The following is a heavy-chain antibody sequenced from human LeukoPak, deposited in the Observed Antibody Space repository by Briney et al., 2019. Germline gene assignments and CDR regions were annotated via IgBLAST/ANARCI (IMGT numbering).Heavy chain of an antibody. CDR1: GGSIPTTNW. J-gene: IGHJ4*02. CDR2: ISLTGRT. Sequence: PSETLSLTSGVSGGSIPTTNWWCWVRQPPGQGLEWVGEISLTGRTNYNPSLNGRVTMSLDESSNQLSLNLTSVTAADTAIYYCSRERRVFCAFYEGGQGTLVSVPS. CDR3: SRERRVFCAFYE. D-gene: IGHD3-16*01. V-gene: IGHV4-4*02.